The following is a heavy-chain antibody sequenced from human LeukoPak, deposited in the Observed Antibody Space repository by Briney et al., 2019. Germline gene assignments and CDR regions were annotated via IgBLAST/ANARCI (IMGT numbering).Heavy chain of an antibody. Sequence: SETLSLTCAVYGGSFSGYYWSWIRQPPGKGLEWIGEINHSGSTNYNPSLKSRVTISVDTSKNQFSLKLSSVTAADTAVYYCARRGYCSGGSCYFDYWGQGTLVTVSS. CDR1: GGSFSGYY. V-gene: IGHV4-34*01. CDR2: INHSGST. CDR3: ARRGYCSGGSCYFDY. D-gene: IGHD2-15*01. J-gene: IGHJ4*02.